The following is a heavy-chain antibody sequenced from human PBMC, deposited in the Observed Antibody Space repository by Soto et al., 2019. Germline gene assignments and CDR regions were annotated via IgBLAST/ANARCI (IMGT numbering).Heavy chain of an antibody. V-gene: IGHV1-3*01. Sequence: ASVKVSCKASGYTFTSYAMHWVRQAPGQRLEWMGWINAGNGNTKCSQKFQGRVTITRDTSASTAYMELSSLRSEDTAVYYCARVRAVAGASYYYYYMDVWGKGTTVTVSS. CDR1: GYTFTSYA. CDR3: ARVRAVAGASYYYYYMDV. J-gene: IGHJ6*03. CDR2: INAGNGNT. D-gene: IGHD6-19*01.